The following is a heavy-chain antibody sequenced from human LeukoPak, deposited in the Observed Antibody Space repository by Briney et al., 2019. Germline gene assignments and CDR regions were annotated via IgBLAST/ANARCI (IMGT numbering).Heavy chain of an antibody. V-gene: IGHV1-69*13. CDR3: ARGNSSSWEFDY. D-gene: IGHD6-13*01. J-gene: IGHJ4*02. Sequence: SVTVSCKASGGTFSSYAISWVRRAPGQGLEWMGGIIPIFGTTNYAQKFQGRVTITADESTSTASMELSSLRSEDTAVYYCARGNSSSWEFDYWGQGTLVTVSS. CDR1: GGTFSSYA. CDR2: IIPIFGTT.